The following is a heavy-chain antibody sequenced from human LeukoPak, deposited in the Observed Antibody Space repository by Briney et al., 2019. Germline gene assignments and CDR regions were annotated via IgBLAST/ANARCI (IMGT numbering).Heavy chain of an antibody. V-gene: IGHV5-51*01. J-gene: IGHJ5*02. CDR3: ARLTDYYDSSGYYRNSNWFDP. CDR2: VYPGDSST. CDR1: GYSFGNYW. Sequence: GESLKIFCRGSGYSFGNYWIAWVRQMPGKGLEWMGIVYPGDSSTKYSPSFQGQVTISVDRSINTAYLQWSSLTASDTAMYYCARLTDYYDSSGYYRNSNWFDPWGQGTLVTVSS. D-gene: IGHD3-22*01.